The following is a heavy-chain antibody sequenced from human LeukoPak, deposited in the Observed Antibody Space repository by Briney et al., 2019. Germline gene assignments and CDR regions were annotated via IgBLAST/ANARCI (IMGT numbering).Heavy chain of an antibody. D-gene: IGHD6-13*01. CDR3: ARDFRSSRGHYYLDV. V-gene: IGHV3-30*03. CDR1: GFTFSNYG. Sequence: PGGSLRLSCAASGFTFSNYGMHWVRQAPGKGLEWVAVISYDGSNKYYADSVKGRFTISRENSKNTLYLQMNSLRVEDTAVYYCARDFRSSRGHYYLDVWGKGTTVTVSS. CDR2: ISYDGSNK. J-gene: IGHJ6*03.